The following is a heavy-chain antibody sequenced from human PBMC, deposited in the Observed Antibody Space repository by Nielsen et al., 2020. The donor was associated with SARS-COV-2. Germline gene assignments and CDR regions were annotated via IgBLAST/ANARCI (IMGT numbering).Heavy chain of an antibody. J-gene: IGHJ4*02. CDR2: ISSSSSYT. V-gene: IGHV3-11*03. Sequence: GGSLRLSCAASGFTFSDYYMSWIRQAPGKGLEWVSYISSSSSYTNYADSVKGRFTISRDNAKNSLYLQMNSLRAEDTALYYCAKLPHAYAVADYEFDYWGQGTLVTVSS. CDR3: AKLPHAYAVADYEFDY. CDR1: GFTFSDYY. D-gene: IGHD6-19*01.